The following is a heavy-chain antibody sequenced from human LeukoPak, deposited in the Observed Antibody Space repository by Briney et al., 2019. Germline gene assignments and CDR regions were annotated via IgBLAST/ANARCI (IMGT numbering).Heavy chain of an antibody. D-gene: IGHD3-22*01. CDR3: AILQRYYYDSSGYLFDY. V-gene: IGHV1-18*01. CDR1: GYTLTELS. CDR2: ISAYNGNT. J-gene: IGHJ4*02. Sequence: ASVKVSCKVSGYTLTELSMHWVRQAPGQGLEWMGWISAYNGNTNYAQKLQGRVTMTTDTSTSTAYMELRSLRSDDTAVYYCAILQRYYYDSSGYLFDYWGQGTLVTVSS.